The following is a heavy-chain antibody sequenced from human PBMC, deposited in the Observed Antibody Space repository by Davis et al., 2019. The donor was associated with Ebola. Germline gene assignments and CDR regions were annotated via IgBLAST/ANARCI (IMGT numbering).Heavy chain of an antibody. D-gene: IGHD3-9*01. CDR1: GFTFSSYW. J-gene: IGHJ4*02. CDR3: ARAGYYDLLTGYFD. Sequence: GESLKISCAASGFTFSSYWMHWVRQAPGKGLVYVSRISSDGGITSYADSVKGRFTISRDNARNSLFLQMNSLRAEDTALYYCARAGYYDLLTGYFDWGQGTLVTVSS. V-gene: IGHV3-74*01. CDR2: ISSDGGIT.